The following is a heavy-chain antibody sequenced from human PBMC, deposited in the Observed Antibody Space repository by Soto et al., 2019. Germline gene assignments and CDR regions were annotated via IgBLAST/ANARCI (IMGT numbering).Heavy chain of an antibody. Sequence: GGSLRLSCAASGFTFSDHVMSWVRQAPGKGLEWVSAIRGSDGRTYYADSVKGRFTISRDNSRNTLYLQMNSLTAEDTAVYYCANLHTASYDYWGLGTLVTVSS. CDR2: IRGSDGRT. J-gene: IGHJ4*02. V-gene: IGHV3-23*01. CDR1: GFTFSDHV. D-gene: IGHD5-18*01. CDR3: ANLHTASYDY.